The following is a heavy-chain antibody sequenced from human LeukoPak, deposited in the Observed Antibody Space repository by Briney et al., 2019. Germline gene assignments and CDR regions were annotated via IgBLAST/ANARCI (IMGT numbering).Heavy chain of an antibody. J-gene: IGHJ4*02. CDR3: ARVSYGDHDLDY. Sequence: AXVKVSCKASGYTFTSYYMHWVRQAPGQGLEWMGIINPSGGSTIYAQKFQGRVTMTRDTSTSTVYMELSSLRSEDTAVYYCARVSYGDHDLDYWGQGTLVTVSS. D-gene: IGHD4-17*01. CDR2: INPSGGST. CDR1: GYTFTSYY. V-gene: IGHV1-46*01.